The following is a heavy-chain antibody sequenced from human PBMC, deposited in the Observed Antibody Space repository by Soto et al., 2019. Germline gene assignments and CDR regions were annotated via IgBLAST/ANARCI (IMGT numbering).Heavy chain of an antibody. J-gene: IGHJ4*02. V-gene: IGHV1-18*01. CDR2: ISAYNGNT. CDR1: GYSFATSG. CDR3: ARAGHYYDSSGYAD. Sequence: QVKLVQSGTEVKKPGASVKVSCKASGYSFATSGISWVRQAPGQGLEWMGWISAYNGNTNYEQKLQDRFTMTTDTSTTTAYLELRSLRADDTAVYYCARAGHYYDSSGYADWGQGTLVTVSS. D-gene: IGHD3-22*01.